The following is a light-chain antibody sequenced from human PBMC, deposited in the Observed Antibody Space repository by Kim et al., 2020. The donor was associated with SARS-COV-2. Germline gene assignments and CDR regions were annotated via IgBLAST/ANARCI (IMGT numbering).Light chain of an antibody. J-gene: IGKJ5*01. CDR3: QQSYSSPPA. V-gene: IGKV1-39*01. CDR1: QSISSY. CDR2: GAS. Sequence: DIQMTQSPSSLSAFVGDRVTITCRASQSISSYLNWYHQKPGKAPKLLIYGASSLQSGVPSRFSGSGSGTDFTLTISSLQPEDFATYYCQQSYSSPPAFGQGTRLEIK.